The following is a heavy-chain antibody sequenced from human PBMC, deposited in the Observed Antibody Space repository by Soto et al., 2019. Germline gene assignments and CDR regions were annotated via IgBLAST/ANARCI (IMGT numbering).Heavy chain of an antibody. CDR1: GGTFSSYT. CDR2: IIPIVGRA. V-gene: IGHV1-69*02. D-gene: IGHD2-15*01. J-gene: IGHJ3*02. Sequence: QVQLVQSGAEVKKPGSSVKVSCKASGGTFSSYTISWVRQAHGQGLEWMGRIIPIVGRANYSQKCQGIVTITADKSTSTAYMELGGLRSEDTAVYYCGSRDCSGGSCYSQPSAFAIWGQGTMVTVSS. CDR3: GSRDCSGGSCYSQPSAFAI.